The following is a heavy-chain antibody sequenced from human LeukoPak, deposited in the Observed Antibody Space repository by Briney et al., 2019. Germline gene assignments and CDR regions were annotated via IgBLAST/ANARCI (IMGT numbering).Heavy chain of an antibody. CDR2: IYYSGST. V-gene: IGHV4-31*03. Sequence: SQTLSLTCTVSGGSISSGGYYWSWIRQHPGKGLGWIGYIYYSGSTYYNPSLKSRVTISVDTSKNQFSLKLSSVTAADTAIYYCARSDSSGYSFGYWGQGTLVTVSS. J-gene: IGHJ4*02. CDR1: GGSISSGGYY. D-gene: IGHD3-22*01. CDR3: ARSDSSGYSFGY.